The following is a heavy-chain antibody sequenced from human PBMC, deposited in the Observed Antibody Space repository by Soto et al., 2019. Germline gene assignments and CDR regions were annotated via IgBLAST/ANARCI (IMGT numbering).Heavy chain of an antibody. CDR2: ISSTTNYI. V-gene: IGHV3-21*06. Sequence: PGGSLRLSCAASGFIFTRYSMNWVRQAPGKGLEWVSSISSTTNYIYYGDSMKGRFTISRDNAKNSLYLEMNSLRAEDTAVYYCARATQSYNWFDPWGQGTLVTVSS. J-gene: IGHJ5*02. D-gene: IGHD4-17*01. CDR3: ARATQSYNWFDP. CDR1: GFIFTRYS.